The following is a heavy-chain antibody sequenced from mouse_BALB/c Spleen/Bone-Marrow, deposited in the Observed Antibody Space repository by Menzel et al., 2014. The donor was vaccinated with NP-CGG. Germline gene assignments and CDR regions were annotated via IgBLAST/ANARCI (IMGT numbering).Heavy chain of an antibody. V-gene: IGHV5-17*02. CDR3: ARWGYYYAMDY. CDR1: GFTFSNFG. J-gene: IGHJ4*01. Sequence: VQLQQSGGGLVQPGGSRKLSCAASGFTFSNFGMHWVRQAPEKGLEWVAYISSGSSTIYYADTVKGRFTISRDNPKNALFLQMTSLRSEDTAMYYCARWGYYYAMDYWGQGTSVTVSS. CDR2: ISSGSSTI.